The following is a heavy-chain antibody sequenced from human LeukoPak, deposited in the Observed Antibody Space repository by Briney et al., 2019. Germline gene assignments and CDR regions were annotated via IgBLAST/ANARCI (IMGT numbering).Heavy chain of an antibody. Sequence: PSETLSLTCTVSGSSISSGGYYWGWIRQPPGKGLEWIGSIYYSGSTYYNPSLKSRVTISVDTSKNQFSLKLSSVTAADTAVYYCARHTSREYYFDYWGQGTLVTVSS. CDR3: ARHTSREYYFDY. V-gene: IGHV4-39*01. D-gene: IGHD3-10*01. CDR1: GSSISSGGYY. J-gene: IGHJ4*02. CDR2: IYYSGST.